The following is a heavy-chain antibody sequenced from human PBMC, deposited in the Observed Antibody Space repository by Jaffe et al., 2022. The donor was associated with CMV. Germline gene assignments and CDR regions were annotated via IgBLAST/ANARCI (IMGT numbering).Heavy chain of an antibody. D-gene: IGHD6-25*01. J-gene: IGHJ6*02. V-gene: IGHV3-73*02. CDR1: GFTFSGSA. Sequence: EVQLVESGGGLVQPGGSLKLSCAASGFTFSGSAMHWVRQASGKGLEWVGRIRSKANSYATAYAASVKGRFTISRDDSKNTAYLQMNSLKTEDTAVYYCTRNPEGGGYYYYGMDVWGQGTTVTVSS. CDR2: IRSKANSYAT. CDR3: TRNPEGGGYYYYGMDV.